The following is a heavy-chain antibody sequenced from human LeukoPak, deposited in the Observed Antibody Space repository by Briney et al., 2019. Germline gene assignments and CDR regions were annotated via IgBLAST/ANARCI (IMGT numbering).Heavy chain of an antibody. J-gene: IGHJ4*02. CDR3: ARAQSNQMATKI. V-gene: IGHV4-34*01. Sequence: SETLSLTCAVYGGSFSGYYWSWIRQPPGKGLEWIGEINHSGSTNYNPSLKSRVTISVDTSKNQFSLKLSSVTAADTAVYYCARAQSNQMATKIWGQGTLVTVSP. CDR1: GGSFSGYY. CDR2: INHSGST. D-gene: IGHD5-24*01.